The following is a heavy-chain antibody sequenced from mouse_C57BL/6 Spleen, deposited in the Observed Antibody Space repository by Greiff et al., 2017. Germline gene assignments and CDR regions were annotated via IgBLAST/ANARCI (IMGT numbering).Heavy chain of an antibody. CDR3: ARGGYDGAMDY. Sequence: QVQLQQSGAELMKPGASVKLSCKATGYTFTGSWIEWVKQRPGHGLEWIGEILTGSGSNNYNEKFKGNATFTADTSSNTAYMQLSSLTTEDSAIYYSARGGYDGAMDYGGQGTSVTVSS. J-gene: IGHJ4*01. V-gene: IGHV1-9*01. D-gene: IGHD2-2*01. CDR1: GYTFTGSW. CDR2: ILTGSGSN.